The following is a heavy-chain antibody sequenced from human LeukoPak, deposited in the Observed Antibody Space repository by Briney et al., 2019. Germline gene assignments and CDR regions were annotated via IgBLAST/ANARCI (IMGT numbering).Heavy chain of an antibody. CDR3: ARGSGLRSFDY. CDR2: IYYSGST. V-gene: IGHV4-59*01. D-gene: IGHD4-17*01. CDR1: GGSISSYY. Sequence: SETRSLTCTVSGGSISSYYWSWIRQPPGKGLEWIGYIYYSGSTNYNPSLKSRVTISVDTSKNQFSLKLSSVTAADTAVYYCARGSGLRSFDYWGQGTLVTVSS. J-gene: IGHJ4*02.